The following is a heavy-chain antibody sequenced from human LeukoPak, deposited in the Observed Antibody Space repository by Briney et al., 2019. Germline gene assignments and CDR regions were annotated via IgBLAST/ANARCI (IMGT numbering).Heavy chain of an antibody. Sequence: PGGSLRLSCAASGFTFSTYGMTWVRQAPGKGLEWISAISGSGGGTYYADSVKGRFTISRHNSKNTLYLQMNSLRAEDTAVYYCARGRGRGPFDIWGQGTMVTVSS. CDR2: ISGSGGGT. CDR1: GFTFSTYG. J-gene: IGHJ3*02. V-gene: IGHV3-23*01. CDR3: ARGRGRGPFDI.